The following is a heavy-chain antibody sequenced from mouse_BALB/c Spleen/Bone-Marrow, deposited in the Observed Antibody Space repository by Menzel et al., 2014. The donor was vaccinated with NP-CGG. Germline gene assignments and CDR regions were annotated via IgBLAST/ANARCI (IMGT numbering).Heavy chain of an antibody. CDR3: ARGAYYGNYFDY. CDR2: INPGCGGT. J-gene: IGHJ2*01. V-gene: IGHV1-54*01. Sequence: QVHLQQPGAELVRPGTSVKVSCKASGYAFTNYLIEWVKQRPGQGLEWIGVINPGCGGTNYNEKFKGKATLTADKSSSTAYMQLSSLTSDDSAVYFCARGAYYGNYFDYWGQGTTLTVSS. CDR1: GYAFTNYL. D-gene: IGHD2-10*01.